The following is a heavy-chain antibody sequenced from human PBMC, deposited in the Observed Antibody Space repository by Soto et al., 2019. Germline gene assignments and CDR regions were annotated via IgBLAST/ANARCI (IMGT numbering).Heavy chain of an antibody. D-gene: IGHD2-2*01. J-gene: IGHJ6*02. CDR3: ARHGLHDVVVPAAVNYYYYGMDV. CDR1: GGSISSSSYY. CDR2: IYYSGST. V-gene: IGHV4-39*01. Sequence: SETLSLTCTVSGGSISSSSYYWGWIRQPPGKGLEWIGSIYYSGSTYYNPSLKSRVTISVDTSKNQFSLKLSSVTAADTAVYYCARHGLHDVVVPAAVNYYYYGMDVWGQGTTVTVSS.